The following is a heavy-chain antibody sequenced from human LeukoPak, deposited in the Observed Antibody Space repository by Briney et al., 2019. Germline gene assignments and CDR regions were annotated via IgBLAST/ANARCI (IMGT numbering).Heavy chain of an antibody. CDR3: ARDSVQDSYYYYMDV. D-gene: IGHD1-1*01. CDR1: GFTFSSYS. J-gene: IGHJ6*03. V-gene: IGHV3-48*01. CDR2: ISRGSGTI. Sequence: PGGSLRLSCGASGFTFSSYSMNWVRQAPGRGLEWVSYISRGSGTIYYADSVKGRFTISRDNAKNSLYLQMNSLRAEDTAVYYCARDSVQDSYYYYMDVWGKGTTVTVSS.